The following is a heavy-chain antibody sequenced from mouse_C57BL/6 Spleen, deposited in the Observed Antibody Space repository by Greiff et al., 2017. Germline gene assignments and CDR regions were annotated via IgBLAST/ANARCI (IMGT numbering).Heavy chain of an antibody. CDR2: INPSIGGT. Sequence: QAQLQQPGTDLVKPGASVKLSCKAFGYTFTSYWLPWVKQRPGQGLEWIGNINPSIGGTNYNEKFKSKATLTVDKSSSTTYMQLSSRTSEDSAVYYCARRGGYYGYAMDYWGQGTSVTVSS. CDR3: ARRGGYYGYAMDY. CDR1: GYTFTSYW. J-gene: IGHJ4*01. D-gene: IGHD1-1*02. V-gene: IGHV1-53*01.